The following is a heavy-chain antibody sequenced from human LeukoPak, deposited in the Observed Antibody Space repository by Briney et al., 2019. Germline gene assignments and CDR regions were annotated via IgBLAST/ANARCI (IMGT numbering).Heavy chain of an antibody. D-gene: IGHD5-18*01. CDR1: GYILTSYY. V-gene: IGHV1-46*01. J-gene: IGHJ5*02. CDR2: INPSGGRT. Sequence: ASVKVSCKASGYILTSYYMHWVRQAPGQGLEWMGLINPSGGRTNYARKFQGRLTMTRDMSTSTVYMELSSLRSEDTAVYYCARALPHRRLMDTTMNQHWFDPWGQGTLVTVSS. CDR3: ARALPHRRLMDTTMNQHWFDP.